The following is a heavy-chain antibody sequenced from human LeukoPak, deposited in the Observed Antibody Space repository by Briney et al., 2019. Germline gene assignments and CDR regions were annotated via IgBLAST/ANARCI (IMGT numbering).Heavy chain of an antibody. D-gene: IGHD2-21*01. J-gene: IGHJ4*02. Sequence: PSETLSLTCTVSGGSVSTTSSYWVWVRRPPGKGLEWVGSTYYGGSTHYNPSLKSRLTISVDTSKNQFSLKLTSVTAADTAVYYCARRGLVVVPLWGQGILVTVSS. CDR3: ARRGLVVVPL. CDR1: GGSVSTTSSY. V-gene: IGHV4-39*01. CDR2: TYYGGST.